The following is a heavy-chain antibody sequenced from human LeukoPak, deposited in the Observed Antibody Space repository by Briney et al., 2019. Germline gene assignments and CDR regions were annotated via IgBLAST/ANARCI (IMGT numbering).Heavy chain of an antibody. Sequence: ASVKVSFKASGYTFTSYGISWVRQAPGQGLEWMGWISAYNGNTNYAQKLQGRVTMTTDTSTSTAYMELRSLRSDDTAVYYCARVSTYYDFWSGYQNPSYYFDYWGQGTLVTVSS. CDR1: GYTFTSYG. CDR2: ISAYNGNT. D-gene: IGHD3-3*01. V-gene: IGHV1-18*01. CDR3: ARVSTYYDFWSGYQNPSYYFDY. J-gene: IGHJ4*02.